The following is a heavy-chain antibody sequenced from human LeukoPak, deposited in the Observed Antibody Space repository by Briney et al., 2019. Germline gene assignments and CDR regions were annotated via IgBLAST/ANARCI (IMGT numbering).Heavy chain of an antibody. Sequence: PGGSLRLSCAASGFTFSSYAMSWVRQAPGKGLEWVSAISGSGGSTYYADSVKGRFTISRDNSKNTLCLQMNSLRAEDTAVYYCAKLSYYDFWSGYYDYWGQGTLVTVSS. V-gene: IGHV3-23*01. D-gene: IGHD3-3*01. CDR1: GFTFSSYA. J-gene: IGHJ4*02. CDR3: AKLSYYDFWSGYYDY. CDR2: ISGSGGST.